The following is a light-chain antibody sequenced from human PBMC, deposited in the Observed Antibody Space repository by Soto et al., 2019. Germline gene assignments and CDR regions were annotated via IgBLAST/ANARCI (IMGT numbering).Light chain of an antibody. J-gene: IGKJ2*01. V-gene: IGKV3-20*01. Sequence: EIVLTQSSGTLSSSPGERATLSCRASQSVSSSHLAWYQQKPGQAPRLLIYGASSRATGIPDRFSGSGSVTDFTLTISRLEPEDFAVYFCQQYGDSPMYTFGQGTKLEI. CDR1: QSVSSSH. CDR2: GAS. CDR3: QQYGDSPMYT.